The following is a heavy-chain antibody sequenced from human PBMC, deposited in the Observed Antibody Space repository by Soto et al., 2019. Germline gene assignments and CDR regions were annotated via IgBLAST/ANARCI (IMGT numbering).Heavy chain of an antibody. CDR3: AITAPNYYDSSGYLLEVFDP. CDR2: IYYSGST. V-gene: IGHV4-39*01. J-gene: IGHJ5*02. Sequence: SETLSLTCTVSGGSISSSSYYWGWIRQPPGKGLEWIGSIYYSGSTYCNPSLKSRVTISVDTSKNQFSLKLSSVTAADTAVYYCAITAPNYYDSSGYLLEVFDPWAQRTLVTVSS. D-gene: IGHD3-22*01. CDR1: GGSISSSSYY.